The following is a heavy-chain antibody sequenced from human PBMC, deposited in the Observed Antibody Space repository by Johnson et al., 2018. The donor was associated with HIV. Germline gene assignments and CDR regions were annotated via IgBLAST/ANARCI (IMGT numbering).Heavy chain of an antibody. CDR1: GFTFSSYD. Sequence: VQLVESGGGLVQPGGSLRLSCAASGFTFSSYDMHWVRQATGKGLEWVSAIGTAGDTYYPGSVKGRFTISRDNAKNSLYLQMNSLRAEDTAVYYCAREKWELRGDAFDIWGQGTMVTVSS. CDR2: IGTAGDT. D-gene: IGHD1-26*01. CDR3: AREKWELRGDAFDI. J-gene: IGHJ3*02. V-gene: IGHV3-13*01.